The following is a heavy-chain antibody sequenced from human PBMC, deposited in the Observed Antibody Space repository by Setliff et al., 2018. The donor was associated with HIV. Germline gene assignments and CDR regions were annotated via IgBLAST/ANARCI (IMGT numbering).Heavy chain of an antibody. Sequence: ASVKVSCKASGYNFRYYGISWVRQARGQGLEWMGWISAHTGNTDYAQKLKGRVTMTTDTSRNTAYMELRNLRSDDTAVYYCARGRNYDSSGYGDYYYYMDVWGKGTTVTVSS. D-gene: IGHD3-22*01. CDR3: ARGRNYDSSGYGDYYYYMDV. V-gene: IGHV1-18*01. CDR2: ISAHTGNT. J-gene: IGHJ6*03. CDR1: GYNFRYYG.